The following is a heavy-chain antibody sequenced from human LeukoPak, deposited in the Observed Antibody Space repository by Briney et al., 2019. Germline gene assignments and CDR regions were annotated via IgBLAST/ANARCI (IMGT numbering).Heavy chain of an antibody. Sequence: GRSLRLSCAASGFTFDDYAMHWVRQAPGKGLGWVSGISWNSGSIGYADSVKGRFTISRDNAKNSLYLQMNSLRAEDTALYYCAKGSIREGFDYWGQGTLVTVSS. CDR2: ISWNSGSI. CDR1: GFTFDDYA. CDR3: AKGSIREGFDY. J-gene: IGHJ4*02. V-gene: IGHV3-9*01.